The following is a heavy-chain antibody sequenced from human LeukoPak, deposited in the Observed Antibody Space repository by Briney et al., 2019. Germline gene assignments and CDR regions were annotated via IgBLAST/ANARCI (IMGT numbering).Heavy chain of an antibody. CDR2: ISSSSSYI. V-gene: IGHV3-21*01. J-gene: IGHJ4*02. Sequence: PGGSLRLSCAASGFTFSSYSMNWVRQAPGKGLEWVSSISSSSSYIYYADSVKGRFTISRDNAKNSLYLQMNSLRAEDTAVYYCARGEPAAITPFDYWGQGTLVTVSP. CDR1: GFTFSSYS. D-gene: IGHD2-2*02. CDR3: ARGEPAAITPFDY.